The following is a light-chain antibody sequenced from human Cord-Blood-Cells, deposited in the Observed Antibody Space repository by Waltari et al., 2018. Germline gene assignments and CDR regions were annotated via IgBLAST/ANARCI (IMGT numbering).Light chain of an antibody. CDR3: AAWDDSLRV. J-gene: IGLJ3*02. CDR1: SSNIGSNY. CDR2: RNN. Sequence: QSVLTQPPSASGTPGQRVTISCSGSSSNIGSNYVYWYQQHPGTAPKLLIYRNNRRPAGGPDRFSCSKSGTSASLAISGLRAEDEADYYCAAWDDSLRVFGGGTKLTVL. V-gene: IGLV1-47*01.